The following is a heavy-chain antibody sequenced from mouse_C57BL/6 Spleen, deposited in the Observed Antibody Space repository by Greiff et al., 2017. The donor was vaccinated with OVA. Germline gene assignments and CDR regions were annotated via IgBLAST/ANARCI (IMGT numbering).Heavy chain of an antibody. V-gene: IGHV1-80*01. J-gene: IGHJ3*01. D-gene: IGHD2-1*01. Sequence: QVHVKQSGAELVKPGASVKISCKASGYAFSSYWMNWVKQRPGKGLEWIGQIYPGDGDTNYNGKFKGKATLTADKSSSTAYMQLSSLTSEDSAVYFCAREGIYYGNPPWFAYWGQGTLVTVSA. CDR1: GYAFSSYW. CDR3: AREGIYYGNPPWFAY. CDR2: IYPGDGDT.